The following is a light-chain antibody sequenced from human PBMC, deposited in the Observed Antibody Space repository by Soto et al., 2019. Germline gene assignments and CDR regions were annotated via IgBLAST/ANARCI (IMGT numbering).Light chain of an antibody. CDR1: QSISTW. CDR3: QQYNTYPLT. V-gene: IGKV1-5*03. J-gene: IGKJ4*01. CDR2: KAS. Sequence: DIQMTQSPSTLSASVGARVTITCRASQSISTWLAWYQQKPGKAPKLLIYKASSLEGGVPSRFGGSGSGTLFNITISSVHPDDFATYYCQQYNTYPLTCGGGTTVDIK.